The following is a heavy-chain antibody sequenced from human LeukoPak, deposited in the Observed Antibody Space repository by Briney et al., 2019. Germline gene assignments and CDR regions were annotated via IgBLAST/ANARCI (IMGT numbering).Heavy chain of an antibody. CDR2: MNPNSGNT. D-gene: IGHD6-13*01. Sequence: GASVKVSCKASGYTFTSYDFNWVRQATGQGLEWMGWMNPNSGNTGYAQKFQGRVTMTRNTSISTAYMELSSLRSEDTAVYYCARVYQGIAAPPSPYYYYYYMDVWGKGTTVTVSS. J-gene: IGHJ6*03. CDR1: GYTFTSYD. V-gene: IGHV1-8*01. CDR3: ARVYQGIAAPPSPYYYYYYMDV.